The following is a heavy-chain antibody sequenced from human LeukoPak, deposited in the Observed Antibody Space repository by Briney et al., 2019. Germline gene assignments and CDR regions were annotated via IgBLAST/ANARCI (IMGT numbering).Heavy chain of an antibody. J-gene: IGHJ4*02. V-gene: IGHV3-7*05. D-gene: IGHD5-12*01. CDR1: GFTVSSNY. CDR3: AREGWLRFESIDY. Sequence: PGGSLRLSCAASGFTVSSNYMSWVRQAPGKGLEWVANIKQDGSEKYYVDSVKGRFTISRDNAKNSLYLQMNSLRAEDTAVYYCAREGWLRFESIDYWGQGTLVTVSS. CDR2: IKQDGSEK.